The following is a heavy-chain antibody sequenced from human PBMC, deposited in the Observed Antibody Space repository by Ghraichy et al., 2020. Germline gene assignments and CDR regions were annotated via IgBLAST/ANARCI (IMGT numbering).Heavy chain of an antibody. CDR2: ISPNNGNT. CDR1: GYTFTNNG. V-gene: IGHV1-18*01. J-gene: IGHJ5*01. CDR3: ARNHYYDSSGYARWFDS. D-gene: IGHD3-22*01. Sequence: ASVKVSCKASGYTFTNNGISWVRQAPGQGLEWMGWISPNNGNTDYAQKLQDRVTMTADTSTSTAYMELRSLRADDTDVYYCARNHYYDSSGYARWFDSWGQGTLVTVSS.